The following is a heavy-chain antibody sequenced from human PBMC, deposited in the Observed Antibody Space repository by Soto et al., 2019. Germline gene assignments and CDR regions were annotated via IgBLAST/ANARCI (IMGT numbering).Heavy chain of an antibody. V-gene: IGHV1-69*01. CDR1: GGTFNRYA. J-gene: IGHJ5*02. CDR2: IIAMFRSP. CDR3: AREGGHNYGLGRGHPFDT. Sequence: QVQLVQSGAEVKKSGSSVKVSCKASGGTFNRYALNWVRQAPGQGLEWMGGIIAMFRSPNYAHKFQGRVSITAGESTNTAYMEMSGLTSDDTAVYYCAREGGHNYGLGRGHPFDTWGQGTLVTVSS. D-gene: IGHD4-17*01.